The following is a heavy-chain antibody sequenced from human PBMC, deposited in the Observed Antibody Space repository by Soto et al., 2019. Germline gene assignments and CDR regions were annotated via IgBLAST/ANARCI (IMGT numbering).Heavy chain of an antibody. CDR2: IIPVLDIP. CDR3: ARDIPPGVVVIAAPQLGMDV. D-gene: IGHD2-15*01. CDR1: GGTFSNYT. J-gene: IGHJ6*02. V-gene: IGHV1-69*08. Sequence: QVQLVQSGAEVKKPGSSVKVSCKASGGTFSNYTISWVRQAPGQGLEWMGRIIPVLDIPNYAQKFQGRVTITADKSTSTAYMELSSLRSEDTAVYYCARDIPPGVVVIAAPQLGMDVWGQGTTVTVSS.